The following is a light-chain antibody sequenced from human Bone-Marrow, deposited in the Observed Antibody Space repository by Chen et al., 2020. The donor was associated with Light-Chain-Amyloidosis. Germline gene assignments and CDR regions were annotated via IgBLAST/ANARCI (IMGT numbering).Light chain of an antibody. CDR3: LQDYNYPYT. Sequence: LQMTQSPSSLSASVGDRVIITCRASQGIRNDLGWYQQKPGTAPKLLIYAASTLQSGVPSRFSGSGSGTDFTLTISSLQPEDFATYYCLQDYNYPYTFGQGTKLEIK. CDR2: AAS. V-gene: IGKV1-6*01. J-gene: IGKJ2*01. CDR1: QGIRND.